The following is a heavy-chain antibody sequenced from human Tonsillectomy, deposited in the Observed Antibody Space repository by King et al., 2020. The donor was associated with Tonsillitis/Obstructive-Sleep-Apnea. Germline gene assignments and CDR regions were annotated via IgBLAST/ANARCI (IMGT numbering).Heavy chain of an antibody. CDR1: GLTVSNNY. J-gene: IGHJ3*02. CDR2: IHPNANT. Sequence: VQLVESGGGLVQPGGSLRLSCAASGLTVSNNYMGWVRQAPGKGLEWVSAIHPNANTDYTDSVQGRFTISRHNSNNTLCLQMNSLRPDDTALYYCGTSSGGGGTDAFYILGPGAMVTGSS. V-gene: IGHV3-53*04. CDR3: GTSSGGGGTDAFYI. D-gene: IGHD3-22*01.